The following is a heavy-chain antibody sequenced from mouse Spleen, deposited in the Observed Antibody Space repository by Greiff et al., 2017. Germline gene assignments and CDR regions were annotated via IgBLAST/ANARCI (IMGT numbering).Heavy chain of an antibody. CDR2: INPYNDGT. D-gene: IGHD1-1*01. CDR1: GYTFTSYV. J-gene: IGHJ1*01. CDR3: ARKGDFYYGSSYWYFDV. Sequence: EVQLQQSGPELVKPGASVKMSCKASGYTFTSYVMHWVKQKPGQGLEWIGYINPYNDGTKYNEKLNGKATLTSDKSSSTAYMELSSLTSEDSAVYYCARKGDFYYGSSYWYFDVWGAGTTVTVSS. V-gene: IGHV1-14*01.